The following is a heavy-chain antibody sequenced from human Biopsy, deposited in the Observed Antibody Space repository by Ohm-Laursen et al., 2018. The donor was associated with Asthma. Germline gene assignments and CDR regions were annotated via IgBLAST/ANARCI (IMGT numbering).Heavy chain of an antibody. Sequence: SDTLSLTCTVSGGSISNSNYYWGWIRQSPGKGLEWIGESDHRGNTNTNATLKSRVTISKAKSANEFSLKMKSVTAADTAIYYCARGPEWSGLDIWGQGTTVTVSS. CDR1: GGSISNSNYY. V-gene: IGHV4-39*02. J-gene: IGHJ6*02. CDR3: ARGPEWSGLDI. D-gene: IGHD3-3*01. CDR2: SDHRGNT.